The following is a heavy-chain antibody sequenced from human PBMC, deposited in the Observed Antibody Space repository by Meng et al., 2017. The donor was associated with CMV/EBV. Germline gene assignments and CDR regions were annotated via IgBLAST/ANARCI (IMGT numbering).Heavy chain of an antibody. D-gene: IGHD3-9*01. CDR1: GGSISSSSYY. CDR3: ARDAGHYDILTGYSY. J-gene: IGHJ4*02. Sequence: QLQLQESGPGLMKHSETLSLTCTVSGGSISSSSYYWGWIRQPPGKGLEWIGSIYYSGSTYYNPSLKSRVTISVDTSKNQFSLKLSSVTAADTAVYYCARDAGHYDILTGYSYWGQGTLVTVSS. CDR2: IYYSGST. V-gene: IGHV4-39*07.